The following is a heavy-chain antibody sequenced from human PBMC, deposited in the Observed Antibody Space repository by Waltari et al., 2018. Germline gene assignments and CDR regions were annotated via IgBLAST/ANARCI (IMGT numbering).Heavy chain of an antibody. V-gene: IGHV3-15*01. Sequence: EVQLVESGGGLVKPGGSLRLSCAASGFSFSDAWMSWVRLAPGKGLERVGRIRSKADGGTIDYAAPVKGRFTISRDDSKTTLYMQLNSLKDEDTAVYYCTTDRRRGYDPQFDYWGQGTLVTVSS. J-gene: IGHJ4*02. CDR3: TTDRRRGYDPQFDY. CDR1: GFSFSDAW. CDR2: IRSKADGGTI. D-gene: IGHD5-12*01.